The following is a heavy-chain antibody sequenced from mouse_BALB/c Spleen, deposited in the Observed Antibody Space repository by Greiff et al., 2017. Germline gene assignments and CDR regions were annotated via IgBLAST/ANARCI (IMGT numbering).Heavy chain of an antibody. V-gene: IGHV1S81*02. J-gene: IGHJ4*01. CDR1: GYTFTSYW. CDR3: ARWAYYGNYGYYAMDY. D-gene: IGHD2-10*01. Sequence: QVQLQQSGAELVKPGASVKLSCKASGYTFTSYWMHWVKQRPGQGLEWIGEINPSNGRTNYNEKFKSKATLAVDKSSSTAYMQLSSLTSEDSAVYYCARWAYYGNYGYYAMDYWGQGTSVTVSS. CDR2: INPSNGRT.